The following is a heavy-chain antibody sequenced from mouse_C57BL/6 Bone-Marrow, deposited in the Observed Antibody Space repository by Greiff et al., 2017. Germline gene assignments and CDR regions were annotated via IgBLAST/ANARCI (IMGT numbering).Heavy chain of an antibody. CDR3: AREGGCYAMDD. J-gene: IGHJ4*01. CDR1: GYTFTSYG. CDR2: IYPRSGNT. Sequence: QVQLQQSGAELARPGASVKLSCKASGYTFTSYGISWVKQRTGQGLEWIGEIYPRSGNTYYNEKFKGKATLTADKSSSTAYMELRILTAEDSAVYFCAREGGCYAMDDWGQGTSVTVSS. V-gene: IGHV1-81*01.